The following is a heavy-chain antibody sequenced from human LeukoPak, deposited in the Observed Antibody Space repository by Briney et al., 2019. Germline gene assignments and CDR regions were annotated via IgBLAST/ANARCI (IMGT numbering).Heavy chain of an antibody. V-gene: IGHV3-30*03. CDR1: GFTFSSYV. CDR3: ARDYYDSSGYSTGFDY. D-gene: IGHD3-22*01. CDR2: ILYDGSNK. J-gene: IGHJ4*02. Sequence: GRSLRLSCAASGFTFSSYVMHWVRQAPGKGLEWVAVILYDGSNKYYADSVKGRFTISRDNSKNTLYLQMNSLRAEDTAVYYCARDYYDSSGYSTGFDYWGQGTLVTVSS.